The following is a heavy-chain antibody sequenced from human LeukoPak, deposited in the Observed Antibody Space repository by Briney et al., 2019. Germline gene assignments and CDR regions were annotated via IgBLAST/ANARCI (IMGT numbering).Heavy chain of an antibody. CDR1: GSFFTTYW. Sequence: GASLKISCKGAGSFFTTYWIGGGRQLPGKGLEGRGIIYPGESDTIYSPSFEGQFALSANKSISPAYLQWSSLKASDAAMYYCARQGSTGLDYWGQGTLVTVSS. D-gene: IGHD4-11*01. J-gene: IGHJ4*02. CDR3: ARQGSTGLDY. V-gene: IGHV5-51*01. CDR2: IYPGESDT.